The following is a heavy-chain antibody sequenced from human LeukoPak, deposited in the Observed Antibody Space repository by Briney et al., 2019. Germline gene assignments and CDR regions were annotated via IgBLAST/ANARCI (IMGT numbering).Heavy chain of an antibody. Sequence: SETLSLTCTVSGGSLSSSSYYWGWIRQPPGKGLEWIGSIYYSGSTYYNPSLKSRVTISVDTSKNQFSLKLSSVTAADTAVYYCARAGLGADFDYWGQGTLVTVSS. CDR2: IYYSGST. V-gene: IGHV4-39*07. CDR1: GGSLSSSSYY. D-gene: IGHD1-26*01. J-gene: IGHJ4*02. CDR3: ARAGLGADFDY.